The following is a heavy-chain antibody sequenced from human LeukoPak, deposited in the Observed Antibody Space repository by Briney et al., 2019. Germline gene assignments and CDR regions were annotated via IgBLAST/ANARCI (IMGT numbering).Heavy chain of an antibody. CDR1: GGTFSSYA. Sequence: GASVKVSCKASGGTFSSYAISWVRQAPGQGLEWMGRIIPILGIANYAQKFQGRVTITADKSTSTAYMELSSLRSEDTAVYYCARDLGVSGPLAYWGQGNLVTVSS. CDR3: ARDLGVSGPLAY. V-gene: IGHV1-69*04. CDR2: IIPILGIA. D-gene: IGHD6-19*01. J-gene: IGHJ4*02.